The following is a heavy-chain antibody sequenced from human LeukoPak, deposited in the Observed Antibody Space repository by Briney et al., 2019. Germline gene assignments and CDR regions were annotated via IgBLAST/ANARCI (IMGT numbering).Heavy chain of an antibody. J-gene: IGHJ4*02. Sequence: SETLSLTCTVSGGSISSYYWSWVRQPPGKGLEWIGYIYTSGSTNYNPSLKSRVTISVDTSKNQFSLKLSSVTAADTAVYYCARQYCSSTSCYLYFDYWGQGTLVTVSS. CDR1: GGSISSYY. CDR3: ARQYCSSTSCYLYFDY. CDR2: IYTSGST. V-gene: IGHV4-4*09. D-gene: IGHD2-2*01.